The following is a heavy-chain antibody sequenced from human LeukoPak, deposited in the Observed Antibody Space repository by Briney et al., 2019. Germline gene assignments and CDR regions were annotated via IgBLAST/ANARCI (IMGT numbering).Heavy chain of an antibody. V-gene: IGHV1-18*01. Sequence: ASVKVSCKASGYIFTSYGISWVRQAPGQGLEWMGWISAYNGNTNYAQKLQGRVTMTTDTSTSTAYMELRSLRSDDTAVYYCARAGYSSGWYPSPYDYWGQGTLVTVSS. D-gene: IGHD6-19*01. J-gene: IGHJ4*02. CDR1: GYIFTSYG. CDR2: ISAYNGNT. CDR3: ARAGYSSGWYPSPYDY.